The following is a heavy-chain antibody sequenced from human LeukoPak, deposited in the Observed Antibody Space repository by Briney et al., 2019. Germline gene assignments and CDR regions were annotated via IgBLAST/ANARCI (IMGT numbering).Heavy chain of an antibody. V-gene: IGHV1-2*02. J-gene: IGHJ5*02. CDR2: INPNSGGT. Sequence: ASAKVSCKASGYTFTGYYMHWVRQAPGQGLEWMGWINPNSGGTNYAQKFQGRVTMTRDTSISTAYMELSRLRSDDTAVYYCARESIVVVPAALASWDWFDPWGQGTLVTVSS. D-gene: IGHD2-2*01. CDR1: GYTFTGYY. CDR3: ARESIVVVPAALASWDWFDP.